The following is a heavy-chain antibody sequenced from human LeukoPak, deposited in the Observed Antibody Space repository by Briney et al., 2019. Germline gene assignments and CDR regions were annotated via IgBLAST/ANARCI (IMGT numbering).Heavy chain of an antibody. D-gene: IGHD3-22*01. CDR1: GFTFSSYV. CDR2: ISGGGGST. Sequence: GGSLRLSCAASGFTFSSYVMTWVRQVPGKGLEWVSAISGGGGSTYYADSVKGRFTISRDNSNNTLYLEMNSLRADDTAVYYCAKSLIRVYYDTSGYYFFDNWGQGTLVTVSS. J-gene: IGHJ4*02. V-gene: IGHV3-23*01. CDR3: AKSLIRVYYDTSGYYFFDN.